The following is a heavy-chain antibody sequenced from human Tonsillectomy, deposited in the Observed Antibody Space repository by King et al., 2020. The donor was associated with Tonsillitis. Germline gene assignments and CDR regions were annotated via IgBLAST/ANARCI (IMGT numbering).Heavy chain of an antibody. Sequence: VQLVESSSELKRPGDTVRLSCKVSGDMLSRYGINWVRQAPGRRLEWVGWINTKTADPTYGQAFTGRFVLSLGTSINTAYLQISDLKADDTAVYYCARDVRAAFGKIDEWGQGTLVTVSS. D-gene: IGHD3-16*01. J-gene: IGHJ4*02. V-gene: IGHV7-4-1*02. CDR3: ARDVRAAFGKIDE. CDR1: GDMLSRYG. CDR2: INTKTADP.